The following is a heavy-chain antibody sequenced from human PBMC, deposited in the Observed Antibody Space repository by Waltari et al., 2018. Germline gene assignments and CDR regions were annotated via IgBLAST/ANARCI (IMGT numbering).Heavy chain of an antibody. J-gene: IGHJ4*02. CDR1: GYTFTDYY. V-gene: IGHV1-69-2*01. Sequence: EVQLVQSGAEVKKPGATVKISCKVSGYTFTDYYMHWVQQAPGKGLEWMGLVEPEEGETIYAEKFQGRVTITADTSTDTAYMGLSSLRSEDTAVYYCATDTYYYGGIMGDYWGQGTLVTVSS. CDR3: ATDTYYYGGIMGDY. CDR2: VEPEEGET. D-gene: IGHD3-22*01.